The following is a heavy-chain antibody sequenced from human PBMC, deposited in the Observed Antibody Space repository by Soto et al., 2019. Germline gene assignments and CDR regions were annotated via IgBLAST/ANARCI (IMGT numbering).Heavy chain of an antibody. V-gene: IGHV3-21*01. CDR1: GFTFSSYS. D-gene: IGHD3-3*01. Sequence: GGSLRLSCAASGFTFSSYSMNWVRQAPGKGLEWVSSISSSSSYIYYADSVKGRFTISRDNAKNSLYLQMNSLRAEDTAVYYCARDSGTTHYDFWSGYYSTPSTPNWFDPWGQGTLVTVSS. CDR2: ISSSSSYI. J-gene: IGHJ5*02. CDR3: ARDSGTTHYDFWSGYYSTPSTPNWFDP.